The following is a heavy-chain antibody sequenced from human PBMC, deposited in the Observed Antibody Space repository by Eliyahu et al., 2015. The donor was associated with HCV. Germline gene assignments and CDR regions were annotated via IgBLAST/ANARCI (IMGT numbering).Heavy chain of an antibody. Sequence: EVQLVESGGGLVKPGGSLRLSCAASGFTFSNAWMSWVRQXPGKGXEWVGRIKSKTDGGXTXYAAPVKGRFTISRDDXKNTLYLQMNSXKTEDTAVYYCTTDLGSSGWFPYYYYGMDVWGQGTTVTVSS. V-gene: IGHV3-15*01. CDR3: TTDLGSSGWFPYYYYGMDV. J-gene: IGHJ6*02. CDR1: GFTFSNAW. D-gene: IGHD6-19*01. CDR2: IKSKTDGGXT.